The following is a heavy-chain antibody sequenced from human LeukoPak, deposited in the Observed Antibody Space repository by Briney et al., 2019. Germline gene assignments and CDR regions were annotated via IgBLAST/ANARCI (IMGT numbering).Heavy chain of an antibody. J-gene: IGHJ6*04. D-gene: IGHD3-10*01. V-gene: IGHV1-3*01. Sequence: ASVKVSCKASGYTFTSYAMHWVRQAPGQRLEWMGWINADNGNTKYSQKFQGRVTITRDTSASTAYMELSSLRSEDTAVYYCARNIDAMVRGVEDYGMDVWGKGTTVTVSS. CDR1: GYTFTSYA. CDR2: INADNGNT. CDR3: ARNIDAMVRGVEDYGMDV.